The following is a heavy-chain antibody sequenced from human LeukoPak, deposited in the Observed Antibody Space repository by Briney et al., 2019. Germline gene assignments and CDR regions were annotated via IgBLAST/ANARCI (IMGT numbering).Heavy chain of an antibody. D-gene: IGHD3-16*01. CDR3: ARDGMITAYAFDI. V-gene: IGHV3-21*01. CDR2: INSSGDYT. CDR1: EFSFISHS. J-gene: IGHJ3*02. Sequence: GGSLRLSCAASEFSFISHSMNWVRQAPGKGLEWVSTINSSGDYTCYADSVKGRFTISRDNAKNSLYLQMNSLRAEDTAVYYCARDGMITAYAFDIWGQGTMVTVSS.